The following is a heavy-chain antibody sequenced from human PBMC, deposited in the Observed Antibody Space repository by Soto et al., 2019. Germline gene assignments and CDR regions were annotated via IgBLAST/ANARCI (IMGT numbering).Heavy chain of an antibody. CDR2: IYYSGST. V-gene: IGHV4-31*03. D-gene: IGHD4-17*01. Sequence: SETLSLTCTFSGGSISSGGYYLSWIRQHPGKGLEWIGYIYYSGSTYYNPSLKSRVTISVDTSKNQFSLKLSSVTAADTAVYYCARGRHDYGDDYWGQGTLVTVSS. CDR1: GGSISSGGYY. J-gene: IGHJ4*02. CDR3: ARGRHDYGDDY.